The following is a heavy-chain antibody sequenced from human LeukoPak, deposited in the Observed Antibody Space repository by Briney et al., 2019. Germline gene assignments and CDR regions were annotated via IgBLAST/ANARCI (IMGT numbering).Heavy chain of an antibody. Sequence: PGGSLRLSCAASGFTFRNYWMTWVRQAPGKGLEWVANINQDGSEKYYVDSVKGRFTIYRDNAKNSLYLEMNSLRAEDTAVFYCARDRSEVTVFPSAFDVWGHGTMVTVSS. J-gene: IGHJ3*01. CDR3: ARDRSEVTVFPSAFDV. D-gene: IGHD2-21*02. CDR2: INQDGSEK. CDR1: GFTFRNYW. V-gene: IGHV3-7*05.